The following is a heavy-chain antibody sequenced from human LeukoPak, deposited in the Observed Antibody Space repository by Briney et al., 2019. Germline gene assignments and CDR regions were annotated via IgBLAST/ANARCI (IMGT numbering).Heavy chain of an antibody. CDR2: INHSGST. V-gene: IGHV4-34*01. CDR1: GGSFSGYY. CDR3: ARAVRYGHRPHLDY. J-gene: IGHJ4*02. Sequence: PSETLSLTCAVYGGSFSGYYWSWIRQPPGKGLEWIGEINHSGSTNYNPSLKSRVTISVDTSKNQFSLKLSSVTAADTAVYYCARAVRYGHRPHLDYWGQGTLVTVSS. D-gene: IGHD5-18*01.